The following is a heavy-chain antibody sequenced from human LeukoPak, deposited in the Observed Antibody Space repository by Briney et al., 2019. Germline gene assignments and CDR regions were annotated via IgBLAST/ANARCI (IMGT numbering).Heavy chain of an antibody. D-gene: IGHD5-24*01. Sequence: GALVKVSCTASGYTFTSYGISWVRQAPGQGLEWMGWISAYNGNTNYAQKLQGRVTMTTDASTSTAYMELRSLRSDDTAVYYCARDRRDGYNGDYWGQGTLVTVSS. CDR3: ARDRRDGYNGDY. V-gene: IGHV1-18*01. J-gene: IGHJ4*02. CDR1: GYTFTSYG. CDR2: ISAYNGNT.